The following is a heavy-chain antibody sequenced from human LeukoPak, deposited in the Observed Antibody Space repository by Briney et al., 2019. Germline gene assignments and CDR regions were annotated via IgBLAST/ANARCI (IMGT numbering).Heavy chain of an antibody. Sequence: GGSLRPSCAASGFTFSSYAMSWVRQAPGKGVEWVSAISGSGGSTYYADSVNVRFPISRDNSKNTLYLQMNILRAEDTAVYYCAKDGRVTGNTFDYWGQGTLVTVSS. D-gene: IGHD1-20*01. CDR2: ISGSGGST. CDR1: GFTFSSYA. J-gene: IGHJ4*02. V-gene: IGHV3-23*01. CDR3: AKDGRVTGNTFDY.